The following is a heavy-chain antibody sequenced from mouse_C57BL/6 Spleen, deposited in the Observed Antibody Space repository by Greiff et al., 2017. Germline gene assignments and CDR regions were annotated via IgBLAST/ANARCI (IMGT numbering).Heavy chain of an antibody. CDR1: GYSITSGYY. CDR2: ISYDGSN. J-gene: IGHJ2*01. Sequence: EVQRVESGPGLVKPSQSMSLTCSVTGYSITSGYYWNWIRQFPGNKLEWMGYISYDGSNNYNPSLKNRISITRDTSKNQFFLKLNSVTTEDPATYYCAREGDLSFLYYVDYWGQGATLTVSS. CDR3: AREGDLSFLYYVDY. D-gene: IGHD1-1*01. V-gene: IGHV3-6*01.